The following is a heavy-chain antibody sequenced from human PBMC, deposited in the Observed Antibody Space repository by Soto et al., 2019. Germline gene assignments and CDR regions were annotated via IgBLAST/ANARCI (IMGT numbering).Heavy chain of an antibody. J-gene: IGHJ6*02. D-gene: IGHD2-8*01. Sequence: GGSLRLSCAASGFTFRTYGMHWVRQAPGQGLEWVAVISYDGSNKYYADSVKGRFTISRDNSKNTLYLQMNSLRAEDTAVYYCAKSVGMHYYYYGMDVWGQGTTVTVSS. CDR1: GFTFRTYG. CDR2: ISYDGSNK. CDR3: AKSVGMHYYYYGMDV. V-gene: IGHV3-30*18.